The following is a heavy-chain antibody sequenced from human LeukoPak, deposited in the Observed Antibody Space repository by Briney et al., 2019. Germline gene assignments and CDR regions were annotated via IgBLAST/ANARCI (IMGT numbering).Heavy chain of an antibody. CDR2: ISDSGVNT. CDR3: AKDREEKILTGYCFDY. CDR1: GFTFSSYA. V-gene: IGHV3-23*01. D-gene: IGHD3-9*01. Sequence: GGSLRLSCAASGFTFSSYAMSWVRQAPGKGLEWVSAISDSGVNTYYAGSVKGRFTISRDNSKNTLYLQMNSLRADDTAVYYCAKDREEKILTGYCFDYWGQGTLVTVSS. J-gene: IGHJ4*02.